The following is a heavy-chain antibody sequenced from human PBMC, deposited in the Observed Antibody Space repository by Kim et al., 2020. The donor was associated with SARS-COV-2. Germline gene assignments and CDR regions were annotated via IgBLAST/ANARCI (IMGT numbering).Heavy chain of an antibody. CDR1: GFTFSSYS. Sequence: GGSLRLSCAASGFTFSSYSMNWVRQAPGKGLEWVSSISSSSSYIYYADSVKGRFTISRDNAKNSLYLQMNSLRAEDTAVYYCARDPTTPFGRKGDDDAFDIWGQGTMVTVSS. D-gene: IGHD3-10*01. CDR2: ISSSSSYI. J-gene: IGHJ3*02. V-gene: IGHV3-21*01. CDR3: ARDPTTPFGRKGDDDAFDI.